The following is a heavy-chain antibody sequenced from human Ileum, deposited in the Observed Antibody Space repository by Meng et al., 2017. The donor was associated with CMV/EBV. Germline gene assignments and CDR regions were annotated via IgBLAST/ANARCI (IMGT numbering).Heavy chain of an antibody. CDR1: GYTFTSYN. CDR3: ARVVIIPADYYTRDV. J-gene: IGHJ6*02. CDR2: INPSGGST. V-gene: IGHV1-46*01. D-gene: IGHD2-2*01. Sequence: ASVKVSCKASGYTFTSYNMHWVRQAPGQGLEWMGIINPSGGSTYYAQKFQGRVTMTRDTSTSAVYMEMSSLRSEDTAIYYCARVVIIPADYYTRDVWGQGTTVTVSS.